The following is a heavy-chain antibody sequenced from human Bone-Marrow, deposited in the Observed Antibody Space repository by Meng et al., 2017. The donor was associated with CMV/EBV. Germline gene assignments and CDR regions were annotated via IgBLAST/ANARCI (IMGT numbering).Heavy chain of an antibody. CDR3: AKGRRSYCSSTSCSGVDY. CDR1: GFTVSSNY. Sequence: GESLKISCAASGFTVSSNYMSWVRQAPGKGLEWVSVIYSGGSTYYADSVKGRFTISRDNSKNTLYLQMNSLRAEDTAVYYCAKGRRSYCSSTSCSGVDYWGQGTLVTVSS. CDR2: IYSGGST. D-gene: IGHD2-2*01. J-gene: IGHJ4*02. V-gene: IGHV3-53*01.